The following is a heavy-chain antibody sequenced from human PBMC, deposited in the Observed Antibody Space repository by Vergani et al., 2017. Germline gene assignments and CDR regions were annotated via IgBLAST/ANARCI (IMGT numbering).Heavy chain of an antibody. D-gene: IGHD6-19*01. Sequence: QVQLQESGPGLVKPSQTLSLTCTVSGGSISSGGYYWSWIRQHPGKGLEWIGYIYYSGSTYYNPSLKSRVTISVDTSKNQFSLKLSSVTAADTAVYYCASGVYLQWLPKRGAFDIWGQGTMVTVSS. V-gene: IGHV4-31*03. J-gene: IGHJ3*02. CDR3: ASGVYLQWLPKRGAFDI. CDR1: GGSISSGGYY. CDR2: IYYSGST.